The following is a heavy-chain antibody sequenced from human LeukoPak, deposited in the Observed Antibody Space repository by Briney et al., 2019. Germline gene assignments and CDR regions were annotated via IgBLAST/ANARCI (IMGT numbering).Heavy chain of an antibody. CDR1: GFTFSSYG. D-gene: IGHD6-13*01. V-gene: IGHV3-30*03. CDR3: AGGYSSSWFNGMDV. J-gene: IGHJ6*02. Sequence: GRSLRLSYAASGFTFSSYGMHWVRQAPGKGLEWVAVISYDGSNKYYADSVKGRFTISRDNSKNTLYLQVNSLRAEDTAVYYCAGGYSSSWFNGMDVWGQGTTVTVSS. CDR2: ISYDGSNK.